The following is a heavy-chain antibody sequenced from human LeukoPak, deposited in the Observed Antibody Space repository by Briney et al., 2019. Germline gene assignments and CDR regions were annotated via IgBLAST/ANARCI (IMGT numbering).Heavy chain of an antibody. CDR1: GFTFRSYA. Sequence: GGSLRLSCAASGFTFRSYAMHWVRQAPGKGLEWVAVISYDGSNKYYVDSVKGRFTISSDNSKNTLYLQMNSLRVEDTAVYYCARAVGYCSGGSCSTGYVDYWREGTVVTVSS. CDR2: ISYDGSNK. CDR3: ARAVGYCSGGSCSTGYVDY. J-gene: IGHJ4*02. V-gene: IGHV3-30*04. D-gene: IGHD2-15*01.